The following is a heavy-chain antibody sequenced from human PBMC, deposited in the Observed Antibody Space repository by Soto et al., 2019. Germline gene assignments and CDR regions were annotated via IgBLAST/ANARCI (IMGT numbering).Heavy chain of an antibody. CDR1: GFTFSNAW. V-gene: IGHV3-15*01. CDR3: TTDLYYYDSSGYLC. CDR2: IKSKTDGGTT. J-gene: IGHJ4*02. Sequence: GGSLRLSCAASGFTFSNAWMSWVRQAPGKGLEWVGRIKSKTDGGTTDHAAPVKGRFTISRDDSKNTLYLQMNSLKTEDTAVYYCTTDLYYYDSSGYLCWGQGTLVTVSS. D-gene: IGHD3-22*01.